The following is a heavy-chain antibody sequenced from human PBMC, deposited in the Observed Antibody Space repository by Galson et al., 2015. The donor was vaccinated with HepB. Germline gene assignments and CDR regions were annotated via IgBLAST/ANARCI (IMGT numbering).Heavy chain of an antibody. CDR1: DGSISSGVYY. V-gene: IGHV4-31*03. J-gene: IGHJ4*02. CDR3: ARVTVRTVVPPAKYFDL. CDR2: IYYSGNT. D-gene: IGHD2-2*01. Sequence: TLSLTCTVSDGSISSGVYYWSWIRQHPGEGLEWIGYIYYSGNTYYNPTLKSRVFISVDTSKNQFYMKLSSVTAADTAVYYCARVTVRTVVPPAKYFDLWGPGTLVTVSS.